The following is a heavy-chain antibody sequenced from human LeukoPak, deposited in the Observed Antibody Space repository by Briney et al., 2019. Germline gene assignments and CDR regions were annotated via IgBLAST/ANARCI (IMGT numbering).Heavy chain of an antibody. CDR1: GFTFSGSA. D-gene: IGHD3-10*01. Sequence: PGGSLRLSCAASGFTFSGSAMHWVRQASGKGLEWVGRIRSKANSYATAYAASVKGRFTISRDDSKNTAYLQMNSLKTEDTAVYYCVASWVVRGVLYYFDYWGQGTLVTVSS. CDR3: VASWVVRGVLYYFDY. J-gene: IGHJ4*02. CDR2: IRSKANSYAT. V-gene: IGHV3-73*01.